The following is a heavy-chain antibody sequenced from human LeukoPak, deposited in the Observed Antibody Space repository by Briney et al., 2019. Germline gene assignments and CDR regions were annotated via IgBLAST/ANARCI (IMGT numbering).Heavy chain of an antibody. J-gene: IGHJ6*04. Sequence: PSETLSLTCTVSGGSISSYYWSWIRQPPGKGLEWIGYIYTSGSTNYNPSLKSRVTISVDTSKNQFSLKLSSVTAADTAVYYCATTRRDGYNYKPGSMDVWGKGTTVTVSP. CDR3: ATTRRDGYNYKPGSMDV. CDR2: IYTSGST. V-gene: IGHV4-4*09. CDR1: GGSISSYY. D-gene: IGHD5-24*01.